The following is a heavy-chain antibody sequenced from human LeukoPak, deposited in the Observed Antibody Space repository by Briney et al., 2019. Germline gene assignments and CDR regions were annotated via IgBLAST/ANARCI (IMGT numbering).Heavy chain of an antibody. J-gene: IGHJ6*03. V-gene: IGHV4-59*01. D-gene: IGHD3-10*01. Sequence: SETLSLTCTVSGGSISSYYWRWIRQPPGKGREWVGYIYYSGRTKYNPSLKSRVHISVNTSKNQFSLKLSSVTAADTAVYCCARPQNGSGRNIDVWGEGTTVTISS. CDR2: IYYSGRT. CDR1: GGSISSYY. CDR3: ARPQNGSGRNIDV.